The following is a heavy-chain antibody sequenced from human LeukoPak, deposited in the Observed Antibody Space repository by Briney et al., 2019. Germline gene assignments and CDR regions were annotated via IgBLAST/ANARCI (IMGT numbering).Heavy chain of an antibody. D-gene: IGHD1-1*01. Sequence: SETLSLTCAVSGGSISSSNWWSWVRQPPGKGLEWIGEIHHSGTTNYNPSLKSRVTISVDTSKSQVSLKLTSVTAADTAVYYCARDRTGNNWFDPWGQGTLVTVSA. CDR3: ARDRTGNNWFDP. V-gene: IGHV4-4*02. CDR1: GGSISSSNW. CDR2: IHHSGTT. J-gene: IGHJ5*02.